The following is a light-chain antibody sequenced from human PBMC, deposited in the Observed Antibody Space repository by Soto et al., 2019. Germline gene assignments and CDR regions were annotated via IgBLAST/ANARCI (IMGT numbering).Light chain of an antibody. CDR2: DND. V-gene: IGLV1-51*01. Sequence: QSVLTQPPSVSAAPGQKVTISCSGSSSNIANNFVSWYQQFPGTAPKLLIYDNDKRPSGIPDRFSGSKSGTSATLGIAGLQTGDEADYYCETWDSNLSAAVFGGGTQLTVL. CDR1: SSNIANNF. J-gene: IGLJ2*01. CDR3: ETWDSNLSAAV.